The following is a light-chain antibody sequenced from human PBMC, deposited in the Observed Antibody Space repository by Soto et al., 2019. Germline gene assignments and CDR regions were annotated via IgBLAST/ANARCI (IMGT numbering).Light chain of an antibody. CDR1: QSVSSY. CDR3: QQRSNWLPYT. V-gene: IGKV3-11*01. J-gene: IGKJ2*01. CDR2: DAS. Sequence: EIVLTQSPATLSLSPGERATLSCRASQSVSSYLAWYQQKPGQAPRLLIYDASNRATGIPARFSGIGSVTDFTLTISSLEPEDFSVYYCQQRSNWLPYTFGQGTKLEIK.